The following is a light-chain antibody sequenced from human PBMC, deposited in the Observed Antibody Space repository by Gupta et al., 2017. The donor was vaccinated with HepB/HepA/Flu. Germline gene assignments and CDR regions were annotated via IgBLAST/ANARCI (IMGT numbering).Light chain of an antibody. Sequence: DIQMTQSPSSLSTSIGDRVTITCRASQSISNYLNWYQQKPGKAPNLLIYAASSVHRGVPSRFSGSGSGTEFTLTISSLQPEDFATYYCQQSDSTLWTFGQGTRVEVK. CDR2: AAS. CDR3: QQSDSTLWT. V-gene: IGKV1-39*01. CDR1: QSISNY. J-gene: IGKJ1*01.